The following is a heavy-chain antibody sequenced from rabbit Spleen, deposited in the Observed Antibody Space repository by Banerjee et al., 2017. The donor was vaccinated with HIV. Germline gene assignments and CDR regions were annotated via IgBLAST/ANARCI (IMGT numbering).Heavy chain of an antibody. CDR1: GFDLSNYYY. CDR3: ARDLDGVIGWNFGW. J-gene: IGHJ3*01. V-gene: IGHV1S40*01. CDR2: IFGGSTGTT. D-gene: IGHD4-1*01. Sequence: QSLEESGGDLVKPGASLTLTCTASGFDLSNYYYMCWVRQAPGKGLEWIACIFGGSTGTTYYASWAKGRFTISKTSSTAVTLQMTSLTAADTATYFCARDLDGVIGWNFGWWGQGTLVTVS.